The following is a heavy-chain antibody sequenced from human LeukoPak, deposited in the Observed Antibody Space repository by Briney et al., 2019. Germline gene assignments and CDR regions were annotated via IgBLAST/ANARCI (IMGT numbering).Heavy chain of an antibody. Sequence: PSETLSLTCTVSGGSISSYFWTWLRQPAGKGLEWIGRIYSSGSTNYNPSLKSRVTMSVDTSKNQFSLKLSSVTAADTALYYCATDVGYSYGSFDYWGQGTLVTVSS. CDR3: ATDVGYSYGSFDY. CDR2: IYSSGST. V-gene: IGHV4-4*07. CDR1: GGSISSYF. J-gene: IGHJ4*02. D-gene: IGHD5-18*01.